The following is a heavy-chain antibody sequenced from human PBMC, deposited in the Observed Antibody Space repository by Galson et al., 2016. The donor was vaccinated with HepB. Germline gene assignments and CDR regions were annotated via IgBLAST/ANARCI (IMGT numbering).Heavy chain of an antibody. Sequence: SVKVSCKASGYIFTSNGISWVRQAPGKGLEWMAWISTNSGNTNYAQNLQGRVTLTTDTSTSTAYMELRGLRSDDTAVYYCAKDVRYAFEMWGQGTMVTV. CDR1: GYIFTSNG. J-gene: IGHJ3*02. CDR3: AKDVRYAFEM. CDR2: ISTNSGNT. V-gene: IGHV1-18*04.